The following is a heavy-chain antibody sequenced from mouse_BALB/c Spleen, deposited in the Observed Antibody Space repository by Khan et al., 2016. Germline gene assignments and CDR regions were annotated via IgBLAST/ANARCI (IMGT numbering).Heavy chain of an antibody. CDR3: SGYYGQCCDY. CDR2: LSYSGST. D-gene: IGHD1-1*02. V-gene: IGHV3-8*02. Sequence: EVQLQESVPRLATPSQTLSLTFSVTFVSITSGYWNWIREFPGNKLDYMGYLSYSGSTYYSPSLKSRISITRDTCKSQYYLQFNSSTTDDTATYSCSGYYGQCCDYWGRCTTL. J-gene: IGHJ2*01. CDR1: FVSITSGY.